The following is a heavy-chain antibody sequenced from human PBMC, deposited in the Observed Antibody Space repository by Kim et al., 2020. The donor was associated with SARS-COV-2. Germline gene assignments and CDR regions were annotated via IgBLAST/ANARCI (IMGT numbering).Heavy chain of an antibody. Sequence: PPLKRRVTISVDTSKNQSSLKLSSVTAAETAVYFCARSGGKQLKIWFDPWGQGTLVTVSS. D-gene: IGHD1-1*01. CDR3: ARSGGKQLKIWFDP. J-gene: IGHJ5*02. V-gene: IGHV4-39*01.